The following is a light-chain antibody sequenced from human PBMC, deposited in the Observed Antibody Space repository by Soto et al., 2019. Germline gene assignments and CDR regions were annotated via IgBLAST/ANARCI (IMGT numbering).Light chain of an antibody. V-gene: IGKV1-39*01. CDR3: QQSYSIPVT. CDR2: AAS. J-gene: IGKJ2*01. Sequence: DIQMTKSPSTLSASVGDRVTITCRASQSISSYLNWYQQKPGKAPKLLIHAASSLESGVPSRFSGSGSGTDFTLTISSLQPEDSATYYCQQSYSIPVTFGQGTKVDIK. CDR1: QSISSY.